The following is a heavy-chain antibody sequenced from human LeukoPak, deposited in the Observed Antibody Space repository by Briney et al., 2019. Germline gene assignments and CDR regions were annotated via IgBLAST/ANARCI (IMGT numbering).Heavy chain of an antibody. J-gene: IGHJ3*02. Sequence: SETLSLTCTVSGGSISSYYWSWLRQPPGKGLEWIGYIYYSGSTNYNPSLKSRVTISVDTSKNQFSLKLSSVTAADTAVYYCARVYYDFWSAPGAFDIWGQGTMVTVSS. CDR3: ARVYYDFWSAPGAFDI. V-gene: IGHV4-59*01. CDR2: IYYSGST. CDR1: GGSISSYY. D-gene: IGHD3-3*01.